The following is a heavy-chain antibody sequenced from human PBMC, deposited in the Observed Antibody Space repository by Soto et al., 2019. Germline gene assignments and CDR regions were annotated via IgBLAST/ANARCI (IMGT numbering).Heavy chain of an antibody. Sequence: PGGSLRLACAASGVTFSSYAMSWVRQAPGKGLEWVSAISGSGGSTYYADSVKGRLTISRDNSKNTLYLQMNSLRAEDTAVYYCAKNEGQLVYGMDVWGQGTTVTVSS. CDR1: GVTFSSYA. D-gene: IGHD6-13*01. CDR2: ISGSGGST. CDR3: AKNEGQLVYGMDV. V-gene: IGHV3-23*01. J-gene: IGHJ6*02.